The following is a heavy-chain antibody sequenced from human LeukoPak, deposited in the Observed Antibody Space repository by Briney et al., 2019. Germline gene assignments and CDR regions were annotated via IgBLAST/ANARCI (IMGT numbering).Heavy chain of an antibody. Sequence: ASVKVSCKASGYTFTGYYMHWVRQAPGQGLEWMGWINPNSGGTNYAQKFQGRVTMTRDTSTSTVYMELSSLRSDDSAVYYCAGEIAMHVHWGQGTLVTVSS. CDR1: GYTFTGYY. J-gene: IGHJ4*02. V-gene: IGHV1-2*02. CDR2: INPNSGGT. CDR3: AGEIAMHVH. D-gene: IGHD3-22*01.